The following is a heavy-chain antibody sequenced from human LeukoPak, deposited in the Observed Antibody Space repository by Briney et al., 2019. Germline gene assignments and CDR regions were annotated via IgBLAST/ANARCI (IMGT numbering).Heavy chain of an antibody. CDR3: AKDCTSTNCYVDY. CDR1: GFTFGSYA. V-gene: IGHV3-23*01. Sequence: PGGSLRLSCAASGFTFGSYAMSWVRQAPGKGLEWVSAISGSGGSTYYADSMKGRFTISRDNSMNTLYLQMNSLRAEDTALYYCAKDCTSTNCYVDYWGQGTLVTVSS. J-gene: IGHJ4*02. CDR2: ISGSGGST. D-gene: IGHD2-2*01.